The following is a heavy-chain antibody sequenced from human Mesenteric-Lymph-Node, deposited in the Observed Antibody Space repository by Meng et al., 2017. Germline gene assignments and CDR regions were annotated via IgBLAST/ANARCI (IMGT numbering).Heavy chain of an antibody. V-gene: IGHV3-11*01. D-gene: IGHD2-15*01. CDR3: AKDPRYCSGGSCYISSSTFDY. Sequence: GESLKISCAASGFTFSDYYMSWIRQAPGKGLEGVSYISSSGSTIYYADSVKGRFTISRDNSKNTLYLQMNSLRAEDTAVYYCAKDPRYCSGGSCYISSSTFDYWGQGTLVTVSS. J-gene: IGHJ4*02. CDR1: GFTFSDYY. CDR2: ISSSGSTI.